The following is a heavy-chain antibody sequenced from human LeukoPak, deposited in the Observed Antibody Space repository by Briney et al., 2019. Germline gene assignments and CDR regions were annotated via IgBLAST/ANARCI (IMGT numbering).Heavy chain of an antibody. J-gene: IGHJ6*03. CDR1: GFTFSSYA. CDR2: ISGSGGST. Sequence: PGGSLRLSCAASGFTFSSYAMSWVRQAPGKGLEWVSAISGSGGSTYYADSVKGRFTISRDNSKNTLYLQMNSLRAEDTAVYYCAKGSSREGTHYYYYMDVWGKGTTVTVSS. CDR3: AKGSSREGTHYYYYMDV. V-gene: IGHV3-23*01. D-gene: IGHD6-13*01.